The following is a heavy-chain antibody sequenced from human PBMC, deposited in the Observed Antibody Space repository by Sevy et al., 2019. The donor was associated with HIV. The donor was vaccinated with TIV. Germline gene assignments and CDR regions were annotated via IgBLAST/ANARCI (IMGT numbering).Heavy chain of an antibody. J-gene: IGHJ5*02. CDR1: GGSINNPDFN. CDR3: TRVRGPYGWSDP. CDR2: VYHSGNT. V-gene: IGHV4-30-4*01. Sequence: SETLSLTCSVSGGSINNPDFNWSWVRQPPGRGLEWIGYVYHSGNTYYSPSLKTRASLSIDTSKNQFSLDLHSVTAADTAVYYCTRVRGPYGWSDPWGQGTLVTVSS. D-gene: IGHD4-17*01.